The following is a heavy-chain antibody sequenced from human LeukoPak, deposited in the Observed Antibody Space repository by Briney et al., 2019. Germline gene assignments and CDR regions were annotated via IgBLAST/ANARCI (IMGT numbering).Heavy chain of an antibody. CDR3: ARDPEWELLYFDY. Sequence: GGSLRLSCAASGFTFSSYGMHWVRQAPGKGLEWVAVIWYDGSNKYYADSVKGRFTISRDNSKNTLYLQMNSLRAEDTVVYYCARDPEWELLYFDYWGQGTLVTVSS. CDR2: IWYDGSNK. J-gene: IGHJ4*02. V-gene: IGHV3-33*01. D-gene: IGHD1-26*01. CDR1: GFTFSSYG.